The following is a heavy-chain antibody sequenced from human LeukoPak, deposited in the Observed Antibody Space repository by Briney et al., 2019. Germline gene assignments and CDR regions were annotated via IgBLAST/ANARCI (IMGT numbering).Heavy chain of an antibody. CDR1: GGLISSGSYY. CDR2: MYTSGST. D-gene: IGHD2-2*01. CDR3: ARDRENIVLVPGAKRKTWYFDY. V-gene: IGHV4-61*02. J-gene: IGHJ4*02. Sequence: SETLSLTCTVSGGLISSGSYYWSWIRQPAGKGLEWIGRMYTSGSTNYNPSLKSRVTISVDTFKNQFSLKLSSVTAADTAVYYCARDRENIVLVPGAKRKTWYFDYWGQGTLVTVSS.